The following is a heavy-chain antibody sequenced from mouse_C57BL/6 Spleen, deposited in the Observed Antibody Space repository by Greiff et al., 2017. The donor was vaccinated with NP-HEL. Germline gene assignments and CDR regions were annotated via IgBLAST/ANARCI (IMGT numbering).Heavy chain of an antibody. Sequence: EVQGVESGGGLVKPGGSLKLSCAASGFTFSDYGMHWVRQAPEKGLEWVAYISSGSSTIYYADTVKGRFTISRDNAKNTLFLQMTSLRSEDTAMYYCARGGDGYYVYYAMDYWGQGTSVTVSS. CDR3: ARGGDGYYVYYAMDY. J-gene: IGHJ4*01. CDR2: ISSGSSTI. D-gene: IGHD2-3*01. CDR1: GFTFSDYG. V-gene: IGHV5-17*01.